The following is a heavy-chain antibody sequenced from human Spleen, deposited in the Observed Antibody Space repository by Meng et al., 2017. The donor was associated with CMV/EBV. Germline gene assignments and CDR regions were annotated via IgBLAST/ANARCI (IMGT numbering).Heavy chain of an antibody. CDR1: GFTFSSYD. CDR3: AKARYCTNGVCLSAPDY. J-gene: IGHJ4*02. D-gene: IGHD2-8*01. V-gene: IGHV3-7*03. Sequence: GESLKISCAASGFTFSSYDMHWVRQAPGKGLEWVANIKQDGSEKYYVDSVRGRFAISRDNAKSSLYLQMNSLRAEDTAVYYCAKARYCTNGVCLSAPDYWGQGTLVTVSS. CDR2: IKQDGSEK.